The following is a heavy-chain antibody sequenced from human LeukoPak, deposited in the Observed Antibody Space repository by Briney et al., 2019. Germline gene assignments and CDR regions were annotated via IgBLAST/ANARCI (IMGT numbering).Heavy chain of an antibody. CDR1: GGSISSYY. J-gene: IGHJ4*02. CDR3: ASSLYSNYPFDY. CDR2: IYYSGST. D-gene: IGHD4-11*01. Sequence: PSETLSLTCTVSGGSISSYYWSWIRQPPGKGLEWIGYIYYSGSTYYNPSLKSRVTISVETPKNQLSLKLSSVTAADTAVYYCASSLYSNYPFDYWGQGTLVTVSS. V-gene: IGHV4-59*06.